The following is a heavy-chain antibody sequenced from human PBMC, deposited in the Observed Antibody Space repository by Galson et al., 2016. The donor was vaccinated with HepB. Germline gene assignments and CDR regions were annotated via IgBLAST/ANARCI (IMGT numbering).Heavy chain of an antibody. D-gene: IGHD4-17*01. J-gene: IGHJ3*01. V-gene: IGHV1-69*13. CDR3: ASWVYGDYFDY. Sequence: SVKVSCKAFGGTVSRYVISWVRQAPGQGLEWMGGIMPIFGTSNYAQKFQGRVTITADESTNTAYMELSSLISEDTAVYYCASWVYGDYFDYWGQGTMVTVSS. CDR1: GGTVSRYV. CDR2: IMPIFGTS.